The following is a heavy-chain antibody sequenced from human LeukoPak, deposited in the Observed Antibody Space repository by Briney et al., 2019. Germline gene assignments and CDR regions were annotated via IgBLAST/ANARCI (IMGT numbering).Heavy chain of an antibody. CDR2: ISGSGGST. V-gene: IGHV3-23*01. CDR3: AKGNTWIQLYFDY. D-gene: IGHD5-18*01. Sequence: GGSLRLSCAASGFTLSSYAMSWVRQAPGNGLEWVSAISGSGGSTYYADSVKGPFTISRDNSKNTLYLQMNSRRAEDTAVYYCAKGNTWIQLYFDYWGQGTLVTVSS. CDR1: GFTLSSYA. J-gene: IGHJ4*02.